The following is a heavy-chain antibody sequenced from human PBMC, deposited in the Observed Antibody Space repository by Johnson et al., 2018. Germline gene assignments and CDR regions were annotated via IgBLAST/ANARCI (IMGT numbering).Heavy chain of an antibody. D-gene: IGHD1-26*01. J-gene: IGHJ6*02. V-gene: IGHV3-30*03. Sequence: QVQLQESGGGLVPPGGSVRLSCAASGFTFSSYGMHWVRQAPGKGLEWVAVISYDGSNKYYVDSVKGRFTISRDNAKNSLYLQMNSLSAEDTAGYYCSSSLGIVGAMGMGDVWGQGTTVTVSS. CDR1: GFTFSSYG. CDR2: ISYDGSNK. CDR3: SSSLGIVGAMGMGDV.